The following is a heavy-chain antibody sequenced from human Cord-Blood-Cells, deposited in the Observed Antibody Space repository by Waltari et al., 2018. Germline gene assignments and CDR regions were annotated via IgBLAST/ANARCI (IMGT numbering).Heavy chain of an antibody. J-gene: IGHJ2*01. CDR1: AFTVSSTY. V-gene: IGHV3-53*01. CDR2: IYSGGST. CDR3: ARAPPGWGSPLHWYFDL. D-gene: IGHD7-27*01. Sequence: EVQLVESGGGLIQPGGSLRLSCAASAFTVSSTYMSWVRPAPGKGLEWVAVIYSGGSTYDADSVKGRFTISRDNSKNTLYLQMNSLRAEDTAVYYCARAPPGWGSPLHWYFDLWGRGTLVTVSS.